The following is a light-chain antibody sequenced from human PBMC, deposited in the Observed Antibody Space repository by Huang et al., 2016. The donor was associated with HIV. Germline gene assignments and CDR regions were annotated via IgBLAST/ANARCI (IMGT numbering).Light chain of an antibody. CDR2: GAS. CDR3: QQYGMSPLT. Sequence: EIVLTQSPGTLSLSPGERATLPCRASQSVRSNYLAWYQHKPGQAPRLLIYGASTRATGIPDRFSGSGSGTDFTLTISRLEPEDFAVYHCQQYGMSPLTFGGGTKVEIK. V-gene: IGKV3-20*01. J-gene: IGKJ4*01. CDR1: QSVRSNY.